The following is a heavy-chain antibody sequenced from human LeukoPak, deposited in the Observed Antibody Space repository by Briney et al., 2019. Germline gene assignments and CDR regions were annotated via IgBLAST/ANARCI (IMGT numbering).Heavy chain of an antibody. V-gene: IGHV3-11*04. CDR2: ISSSGSTI. J-gene: IGHJ4*02. CDR3: ARDFSAAGINFDY. D-gene: IGHD6-13*01. Sequence: GGSLRLSCAASGFTSSDYYMSWIRQAPGKGLEWVSYISSSGSTIYYADSVKGRFTISRDNAKNSLYLQMNSLRAEDTAVYYCARDFSAAGINFDYWGQGTLVTVSS. CDR1: GFTSSDYY.